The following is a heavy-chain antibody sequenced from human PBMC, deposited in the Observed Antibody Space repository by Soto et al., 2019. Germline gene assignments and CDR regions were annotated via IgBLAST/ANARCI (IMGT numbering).Heavy chain of an antibody. J-gene: IGHJ4*02. Sequence: QVQLQQWGAGLLKPSETLSLTCAVYGGSFSGYYCSWIRQPPGKGLEWIGEIKHSGSTNYNPSLQSRVTISVDTSKNQFSRKLSYVTAADTAVYFCATSRVLSLVADYYFDYWRQGTLVTVSS. D-gene: IGHD5-12*01. CDR2: IKHSGST. CDR3: ATSRVLSLVADYYFDY. V-gene: IGHV4-34*01. CDR1: GGSFSGYY.